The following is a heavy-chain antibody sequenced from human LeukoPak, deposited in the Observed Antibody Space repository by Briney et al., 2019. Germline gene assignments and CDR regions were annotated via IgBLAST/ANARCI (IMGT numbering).Heavy chain of an antibody. CDR2: INHNAEMI. CDR3: ARDHDWAFDL. J-gene: IGHJ4*02. V-gene: IGHV3-48*02. CDR1: GFPSSSYV. D-gene: IGHD3-9*01. Sequence: GGSLRLSCEASGFPSSSYVMSWVRQAPGKGLEWIAYINHNAEMIFYPDFVKGRFTISRDNAKNSLYLQMNALRDEDTAIYYCARDHDWAFDLWGQGTLVTVSS.